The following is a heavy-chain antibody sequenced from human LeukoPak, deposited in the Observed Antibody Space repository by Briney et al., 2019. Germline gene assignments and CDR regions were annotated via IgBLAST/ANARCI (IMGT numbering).Heavy chain of an antibody. CDR3: ASLSIAAAGTIG. D-gene: IGHD6-13*01. CDR1: GGSFSGYY. V-gene: IGHV4-59*10. Sequence: SETLSLTCAVYGGSFSGYYWSWIRQPAGKGLEWIGRIYTSGSTNYNPSLKSRVTMSVDTSKNQFSLKLSSVTAADTAVYYCASLSIAAAGTIGWGQGTLVTVSS. J-gene: IGHJ4*02. CDR2: IYTSGST.